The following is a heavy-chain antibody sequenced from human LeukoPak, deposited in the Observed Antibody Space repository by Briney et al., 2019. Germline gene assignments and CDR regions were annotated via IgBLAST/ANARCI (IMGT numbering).Heavy chain of an antibody. V-gene: IGHV4-59*08. CDR1: GGSISSYY. CDR2: IYYSGST. Sequence: PSETLSLTCTVSGGSISSYYWSWIRQPPGKGLEWIGYIYYSGSTNYNPSLKSRVTISVDTSKNQFSLKLSSVTAADTAVYYCARGSRGITMIVVVPQFDYWGQGTLVTVSS. D-gene: IGHD3-22*01. CDR3: ARGSRGITMIVVVPQFDY. J-gene: IGHJ4*02.